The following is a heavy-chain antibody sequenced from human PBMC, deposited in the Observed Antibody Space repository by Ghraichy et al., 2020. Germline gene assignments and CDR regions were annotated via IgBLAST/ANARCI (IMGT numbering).Heavy chain of an antibody. V-gene: IGHV3-23*01. CDR2: ISGSGGST. CDR1: GFTFSSYA. D-gene: IGHD3-22*01. Sequence: GGSLRLSCAASGFTFSSYAMSWVRQAPGKGLEWVSAISGSGGSTYYADSVKGRFTISRDNSKNTLYLQMNSLRAEDTAVYYCAKYYYDSSGYYGSRLFDYWGQGTLVTVSS. J-gene: IGHJ4*02. CDR3: AKYYYDSSGYYGSRLFDY.